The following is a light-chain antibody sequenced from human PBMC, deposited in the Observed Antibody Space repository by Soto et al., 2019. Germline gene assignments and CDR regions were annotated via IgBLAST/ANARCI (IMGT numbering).Light chain of an antibody. CDR1: SIDVGDYNY. V-gene: IGLV2-11*01. Sequence: SVLTQPRSVSGSPGQSVAISCTGTSIDVGDYNYVSWYQQHPGKAPKVMIYDVSKRPSGVPDRFSGSKSGNTASLTISGLQAEDEADYYCCSYAGSPYVFGTGTKVTVL. CDR3: CSYAGSPYV. J-gene: IGLJ1*01. CDR2: DVS.